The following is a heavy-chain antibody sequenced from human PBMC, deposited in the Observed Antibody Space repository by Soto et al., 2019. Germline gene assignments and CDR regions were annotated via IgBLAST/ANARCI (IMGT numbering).Heavy chain of an antibody. V-gene: IGHV3-73*01. CDR2: IRSKANSYAT. Sequence: EVQLVESGGGLVQPGGSLKLSCAASGLTFSGSAMHWVRQASGKGLAWVGRIRSKANSYATEYAASVKGRFTISRDDSKNTAYLQMNSLKTEDTALYYCTRHADLGYCSSTSCYDFDYWGQGTLVTVSS. CDR3: TRHADLGYCSSTSCYDFDY. J-gene: IGHJ4*02. CDR1: GLTFSGSA. D-gene: IGHD2-2*01.